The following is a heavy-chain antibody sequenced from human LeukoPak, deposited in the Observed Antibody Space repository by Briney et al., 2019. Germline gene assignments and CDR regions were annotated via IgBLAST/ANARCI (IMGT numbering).Heavy chain of an antibody. CDR3: ARPHYFKAIVDAFAV. J-gene: IGHJ3*01. CDR1: GYTCTDYL. V-gene: IGHV5-51*01. D-gene: IGHD2-15*01. CDR2: VYAGDSDA. Sequence: HGESLKISSKAAGYTCTDYLIALGRPAPGKDLEYMGIVYAGDSDARYWPPLQGQVSILVDKSIDTAYPAWNSLRASDSAIYYCARPHYFKAIVDAFAVWGQGTLVAVSS.